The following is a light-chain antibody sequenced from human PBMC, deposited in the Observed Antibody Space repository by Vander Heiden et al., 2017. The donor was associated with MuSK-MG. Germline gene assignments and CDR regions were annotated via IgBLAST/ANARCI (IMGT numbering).Light chain of an antibody. CDR1: QSVSSY. CDR2: DAS. CDR3: QLHCNWPQIT. V-gene: IGKV3-11*01. J-gene: IGKJ5*01. Sequence: EIVLTQSPATLSLSPGERATLSCRASQSVSSYLAWYQQKPGQAPRLLIYDASNRATGIPARFSGSGYGTDFTLTISSREPEDFAVYYCQLHCNWPQITFGQGTQLEIK.